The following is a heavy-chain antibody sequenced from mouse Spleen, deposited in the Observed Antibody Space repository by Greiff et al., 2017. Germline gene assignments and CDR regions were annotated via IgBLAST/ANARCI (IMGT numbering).Heavy chain of an antibody. V-gene: IGHV1-20*02. CDR2: INPYNGDT. J-gene: IGHJ2*01. D-gene: IGHD2-4*01. CDR3: ARLGLSLDY. CDR1: GYSFTGYF. Sequence: EVKLMESGPELVKPGASVKISCKASGYSFTGYFMNWVMQSHGKSLEWIGRINPYNGDTFYNQKFKGKATLTVDKSSSTAHMELRSLASEDSAVYYCARLGLSLDYWGQGTTLTVSS.